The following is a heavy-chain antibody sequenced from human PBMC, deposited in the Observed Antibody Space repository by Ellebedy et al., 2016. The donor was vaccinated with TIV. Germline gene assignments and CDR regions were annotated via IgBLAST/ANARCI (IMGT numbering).Heavy chain of an antibody. Sequence: AASVKVSCKASGYTFSTYDINWARQVTGQGLEWMGWMNPNSGNTGYAQKFQGRVTFTRNTSISTAYMEVSSLRSEDTAVYYCARDLDPGYSYGYGYWGQGTLVTVSP. D-gene: IGHD5-18*01. CDR3: ARDLDPGYSYGYGY. CDR2: MNPNSGNT. J-gene: IGHJ4*02. V-gene: IGHV1-8*02. CDR1: GYTFSTYD.